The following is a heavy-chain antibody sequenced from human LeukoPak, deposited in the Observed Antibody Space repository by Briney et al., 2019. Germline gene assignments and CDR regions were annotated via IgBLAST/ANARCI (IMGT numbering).Heavy chain of an antibody. D-gene: IGHD2-2*01. J-gene: IGHJ1*01. CDR1: GGSISSYY. CDR3: AGSSPPHLIGPAAMIPDEPLTVMEYFQH. V-gene: IGHV4-59*01. CDR2: IYYSGST. Sequence: PSETLSLTCTVSGGSISSYYRSWLRQPPGKGLEWIGYIYYSGSTNYNPSLKSRVTISVDTSKNQFSLKLSSVTAADTAVYYCAGSSPPHLIGPAAMIPDEPLTVMEYFQHWGQGTLVTVSS.